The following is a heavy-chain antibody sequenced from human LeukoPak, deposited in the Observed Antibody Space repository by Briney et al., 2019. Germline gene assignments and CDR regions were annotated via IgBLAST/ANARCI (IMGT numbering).Heavy chain of an antibody. CDR2: ISKNGDDT. Sequence: PGGSLRLSCSASGFTFSDYPMHWVRQTPGKGLEYVSAISKNGDDTYYADSVKGRFTISRDNSKNTLYLQMSSLRAEDTAVYYCASSYSSSWPEIDYWGQGTLVTVSS. V-gene: IGHV3-64D*06. J-gene: IGHJ4*02. D-gene: IGHD6-13*01. CDR3: ASSYSSSWPEIDY. CDR1: GFTFSDYP.